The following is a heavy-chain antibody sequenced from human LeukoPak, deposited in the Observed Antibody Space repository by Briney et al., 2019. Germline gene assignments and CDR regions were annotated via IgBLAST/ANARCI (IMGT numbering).Heavy chain of an antibody. CDR3: ARLLLTEYKSGWYGHNFDY. V-gene: IGHV1-18*01. J-gene: IGHJ4*02. Sequence: ASVKVSCKTSGYTFTSYGIGWVRQAPGQGLEWMGWLSAYNGHTNYAQKFQGVFTMTTDTSTGTAYVELRSLRSDDTAVYYCARLLLTEYKSGWYGHNFDYWGQGTQVTVSS. CDR2: LSAYNGHT. CDR1: GYTFTSYG. D-gene: IGHD6-13*01.